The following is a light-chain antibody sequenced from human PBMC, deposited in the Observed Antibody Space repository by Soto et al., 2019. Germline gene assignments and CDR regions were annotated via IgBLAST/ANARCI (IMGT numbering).Light chain of an antibody. CDR2: DAS. CDR1: QSISSW. V-gene: IGKV1-5*01. CDR3: QQYNQGT. Sequence: DIQMTQSPSTLSASVGDRVTITCRASQSISSWLAWYQQKPGKAPKLLIYDASSLESGVPSRFSGSGSGTGFTLTISSLQPDDFATYYCQQYNQGTFGQGTKV. J-gene: IGKJ1*01.